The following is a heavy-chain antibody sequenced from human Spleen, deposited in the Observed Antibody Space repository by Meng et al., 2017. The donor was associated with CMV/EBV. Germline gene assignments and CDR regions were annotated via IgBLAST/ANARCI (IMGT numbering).Heavy chain of an antibody. CDR1: GASISSSY. Sequence: ESLKISCTVSGASISSSYWSWIRQPPGEGLEWIGHIYYTGSTSYNPSLKGRVTISLDTSKSQFSLRLTSVTAADTAVYYCAGRNLYFYGMDVWGQGTTVTVSS. D-gene: IGHD1-14*01. J-gene: IGHJ6*02. V-gene: IGHV4-59*01. CDR2: IYYTGST. CDR3: AGRNLYFYGMDV.